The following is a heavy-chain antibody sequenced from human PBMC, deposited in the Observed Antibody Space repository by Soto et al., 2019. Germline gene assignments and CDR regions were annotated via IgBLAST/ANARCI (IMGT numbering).Heavy chain of an antibody. Sequence: GGSLRLSCATSGFTFSSYSMNWVRHAPGKGLEWVSSISSSSSYIYYADSVKGRLTISRDNAKTSLYLQMNSLRAEDTAVYYCARDTYNWNYGEVDYWGQGTLVTVSS. D-gene: IGHD1-7*01. CDR1: GFTFSSYS. J-gene: IGHJ4*02. CDR3: ARDTYNWNYGEVDY. CDR2: ISSSSSYI. V-gene: IGHV3-21*01.